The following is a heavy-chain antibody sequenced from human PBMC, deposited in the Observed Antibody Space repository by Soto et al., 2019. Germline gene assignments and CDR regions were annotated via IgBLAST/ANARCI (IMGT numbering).Heavy chain of an antibody. CDR3: ARRSSGWYFDY. J-gene: IGHJ4*02. V-gene: IGHV3-23*01. D-gene: IGHD6-19*01. Sequence: EVQLLESGGGLVQPGGSLRLSCAASGFTFSSYAISWVRQAPGKGLEWVSAISGSGGSTYYADSVKGRFTISRDNSKNTLSLQMNSVRAEDTAVYYCARRSSGWYFDYWGQGTLVTVSS. CDR1: GFTFSSYA. CDR2: ISGSGGST.